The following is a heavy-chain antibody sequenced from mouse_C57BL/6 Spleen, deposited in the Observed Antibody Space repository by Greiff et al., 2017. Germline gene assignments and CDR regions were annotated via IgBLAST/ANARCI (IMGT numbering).Heavy chain of an antibody. V-gene: IGHV1-85*01. CDR2: IYPRDGST. D-gene: IGHD3-3*01. Sequence: VQLQESGPELVKPGASVKLSCKASGYTFTSYDINWVKQRPGQGLEWIGWIYPRDGSTKYNEKFKGKATLTVDTSSSTAYMELHSLTSEESAVYFCSREGGLEGNYFDYWGQGTTLTVSS. CDR3: SREGGLEGNYFDY. CDR1: GYTFTSYD. J-gene: IGHJ2*01.